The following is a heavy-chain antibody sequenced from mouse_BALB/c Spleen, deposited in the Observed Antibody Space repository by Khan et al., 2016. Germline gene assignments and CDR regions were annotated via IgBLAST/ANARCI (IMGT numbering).Heavy chain of an antibody. J-gene: IGHJ4*01. CDR2: IAPGSGST. CDR1: GYTFTSYW. Sequence: DLVKPGASVKLSCKATGYTFTSYWINWIKQRPGQGLEWIGRIAPGSGSTYYNEMFKGKATLTVDTSSSTAYIHLNSLSSEDSAVYFSANGGTVPVMDYWGQGTSVTVAS. V-gene: IGHV1S41*01. CDR3: ANGGTVPVMDY. D-gene: IGHD1-1*01.